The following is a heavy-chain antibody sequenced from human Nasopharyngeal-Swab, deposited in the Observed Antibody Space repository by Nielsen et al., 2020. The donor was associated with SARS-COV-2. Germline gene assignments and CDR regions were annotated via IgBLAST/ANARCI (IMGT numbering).Heavy chain of an antibody. V-gene: IGHV3-9*01. J-gene: IGHJ3*02. D-gene: IGHD6-13*01. CDR2: ISWNSGSI. CDR1: GFTFDDYA. CDR3: ASRGGAAAGGQAFDI. Sequence: GGSLRLSCAASGFTFDDYALHWVRQAPGKGLEWVSGISWNSGSIGYADSVKGRFTISRDTAKNSLYLQMTSLRAEDTALYYCASRGGAAAGGQAFDIWGQGTMVTVSS.